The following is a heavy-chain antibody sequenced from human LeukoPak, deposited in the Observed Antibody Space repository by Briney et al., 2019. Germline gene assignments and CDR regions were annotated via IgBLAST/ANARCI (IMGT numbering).Heavy chain of an antibody. D-gene: IGHD2-2*01. CDR2: VRGSGGST. CDR1: GFTFNSFA. CDR3: TKAYRSTTNCFADY. J-gene: IGHJ4*02. Sequence: PGGSLRLSCAAPGFTFNSFAMSWVRQAPGKGLEWVSGVRGSGGSTYYAASVKGRFTTSRDKSKNTLWLQMNSVRVEDTAFYYCTKAYRSTTNCFADYWGQGTLVTVSS. V-gene: IGHV3-23*01.